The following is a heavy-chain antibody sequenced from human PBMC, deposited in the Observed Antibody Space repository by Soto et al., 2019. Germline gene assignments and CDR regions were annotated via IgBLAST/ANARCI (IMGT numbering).Heavy chain of an antibody. CDR3: AKDRSPGATTWNVY. CDR1: GFIFSSSA. V-gene: IGHV3-23*01. J-gene: IGHJ4*02. D-gene: IGHD1-26*01. Sequence: GGSLRLSCVVSGFIFSSSAMNWVRQAPGKGLVWVSTISGSGVSKYYADSVKGRFTISRDNSNNTVSLQMNSLRAEDAAVYYCAKDRSPGATTWNVYWGQGTLVTVSS. CDR2: ISGSGVSK.